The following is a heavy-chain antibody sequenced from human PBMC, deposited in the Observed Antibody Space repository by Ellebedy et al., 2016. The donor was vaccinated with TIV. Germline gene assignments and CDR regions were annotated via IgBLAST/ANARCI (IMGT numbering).Heavy chain of an antibody. CDR3: ARDPDTTPGPGLDY. CDR2: ISWNSGSI. CDR1: GFTFDDYA. V-gene: IGHV3-9*01. J-gene: IGHJ4*02. D-gene: IGHD1-26*01. Sequence: GGSLRLXXAASGFTFDDYAMHWVRQAPGKGLEWVSGISWNSGSIGYADSVKGRFTISRDNAKNSLSLQMNILRAEDTAIYYCARDPDTTPGPGLDYWGQGILVTVSS.